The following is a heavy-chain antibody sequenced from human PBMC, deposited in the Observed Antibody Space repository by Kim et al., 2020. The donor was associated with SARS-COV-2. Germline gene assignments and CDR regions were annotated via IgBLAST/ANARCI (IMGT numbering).Heavy chain of an antibody. D-gene: IGHD5-18*01. J-gene: IGHJ4*02. CDR3: ARQRVDTAMVFLFDY. V-gene: IGHV4-59*08. Sequence: PSLKSRVTISVDTSKNQFSLKRSAVTAADTAVYYCARQRVDTAMVFLFDYWGQGTLVTVSS.